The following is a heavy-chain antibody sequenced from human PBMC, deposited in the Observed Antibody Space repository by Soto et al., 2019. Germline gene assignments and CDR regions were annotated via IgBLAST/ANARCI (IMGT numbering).Heavy chain of an antibody. V-gene: IGHV6-1*01. J-gene: IGHJ4*02. D-gene: IGHD4-17*01. Sequence: QVQLQQSGPGLVKPSQTLSLTCAISGDSVSDNTAAWNWIRQSPSRGLEWLGRTYYRSRWYNDYAVSVRSRISINPDTSKNQFSLQLNSVTPEDTAVYYCARDGVIALTTFDYWGQGSLVTVSS. CDR1: GDSVSDNTAA. CDR2: TYYRSRWYN. CDR3: ARDGVIALTTFDY.